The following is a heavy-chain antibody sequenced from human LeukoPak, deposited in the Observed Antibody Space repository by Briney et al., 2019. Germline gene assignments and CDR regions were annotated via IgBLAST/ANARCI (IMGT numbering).Heavy chain of an antibody. CDR3: ARVRQLVRGRYYYYYMDV. Sequence: PSETLSLTCTVSGGSISSYYWRWMRQPPGKGLEWIGYIYYSGSTNYNPSLKSRVTISVDTSKNQFSLKLSSVTAADTAVYYCARVRQLVRGRYYYYYMDVWGKGTTVTVSS. CDR2: IYYSGST. D-gene: IGHD6-6*01. CDR1: GGSISSYY. J-gene: IGHJ6*03. V-gene: IGHV4-59*01.